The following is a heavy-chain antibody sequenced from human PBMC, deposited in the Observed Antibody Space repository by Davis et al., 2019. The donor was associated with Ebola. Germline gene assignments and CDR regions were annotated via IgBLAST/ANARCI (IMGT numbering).Heavy chain of an antibody. CDR3: ATDAWGGFDP. D-gene: IGHD1-26*01. Sequence: PGGSLRLSCAASAFSFRIYWMSWVRQAPGKGLEWVATINQDGSQTYYVDSVKGRFTMSRDDAKNSLYLEMNHLTADDTAVYYCATDAWGGFDPWGQGTLVNVSS. CDR2: INQDGSQT. J-gene: IGHJ5*02. CDR1: AFSFRIYW. V-gene: IGHV3-7*03.